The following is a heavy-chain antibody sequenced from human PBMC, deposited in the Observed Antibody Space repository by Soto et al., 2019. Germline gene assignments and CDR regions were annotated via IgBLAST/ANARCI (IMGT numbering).Heavy chain of an antibody. J-gene: IGHJ4*02. D-gene: IGHD2-2*01. V-gene: IGHV3-30*18. Sequence: GGSLKLSCAASGFTFSSYGMHWVRQAPGKGLEWVAVISYDGSNKYYADSVKGRFTISRDNSKNTLYLQMNSLRAEDTAVYYCAKGTPYYFDYWGQRTLVTVSS. CDR2: ISYDGSNK. CDR1: GFTFSSYG. CDR3: AKGTPYYFDY.